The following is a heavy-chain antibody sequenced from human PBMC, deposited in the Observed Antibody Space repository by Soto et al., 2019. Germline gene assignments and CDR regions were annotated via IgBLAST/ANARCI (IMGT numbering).Heavy chain of an antibody. D-gene: IGHD3-10*01. CDR1: GYTFSNYD. V-gene: IGHV1-8*01. Sequence: QVQLVQSGAELKKPGASVKVSCKASGYTFSNYDMNWVRQATGQGPEWIGWVNPNNGDTGYAQKFQGRVTLTTDISTTKAYMELTSLRSEDKAIYYCAKVSRKGSAIDFDYWGQGTLITVSS. J-gene: IGHJ4*02. CDR3: AKVSRKGSAIDFDY. CDR2: VNPNNGDT.